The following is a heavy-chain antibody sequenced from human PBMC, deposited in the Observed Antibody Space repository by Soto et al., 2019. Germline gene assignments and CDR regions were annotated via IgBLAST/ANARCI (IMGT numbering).Heavy chain of an antibody. Sequence: QVQLVQSGAEVKKPGSSVKVSCKASGGTFSSYAISWVRQAPGQGLEWMGGIIPIFGTANYAQKFQGRVTITADESTSTAYMELSSLGSEDTAVYYCARDKGGEDSSSWLPDYYYYGMDVWGQGTTVTVSS. CDR2: IIPIFGTA. V-gene: IGHV1-69*01. D-gene: IGHD6-13*01. CDR1: GGTFSSYA. CDR3: ARDKGGEDSSSWLPDYYYYGMDV. J-gene: IGHJ6*02.